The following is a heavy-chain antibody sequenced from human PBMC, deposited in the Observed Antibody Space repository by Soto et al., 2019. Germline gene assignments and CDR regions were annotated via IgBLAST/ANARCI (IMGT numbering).Heavy chain of an antibody. J-gene: IGHJ3*02. Sequence: QLQLQESGPGLVKPSETLSLTCTVSGGSISSSSYYWGWIRQPPGKGLEWIGIIYYSGSTYYNPSRRSRVTISVDTSKNQFSLRLSSVTAADTAVYYCARRGGVATNAFDIWGQGTMVTVSS. CDR2: IYYSGST. CDR1: GGSISSSSYY. V-gene: IGHV4-39*01. D-gene: IGHD5-12*01. CDR3: ARRGGVATNAFDI.